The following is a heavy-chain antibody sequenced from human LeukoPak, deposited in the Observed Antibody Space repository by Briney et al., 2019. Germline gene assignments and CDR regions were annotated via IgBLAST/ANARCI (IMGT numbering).Heavy chain of an antibody. CDR3: ARFKGGNSERDAFDL. J-gene: IGHJ3*01. CDR1: GFTFSNYG. D-gene: IGHD4-23*01. Sequence: GGSLRLSCVASGFTFSNYGMHWVRQAPGKGLEWVAFIRYDGSSKHYADSVKGRFTLSRDNAKNSLYLQMNSLRAEDTAVYYCARFKGGNSERDAFDLGGQGTMVTVSS. V-gene: IGHV3-30*02. CDR2: IRYDGSSK.